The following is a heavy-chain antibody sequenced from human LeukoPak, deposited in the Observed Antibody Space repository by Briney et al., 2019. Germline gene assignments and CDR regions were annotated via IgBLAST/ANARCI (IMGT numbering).Heavy chain of an antibody. V-gene: IGHV1-69-2*01. CDR1: GYTFTDYY. CDR2: VDPEDGET. Sequence: ASVKVSCKVSGYTFTDYYMHWVQQAPGKGLEWMGLVDPEDGETIYAEKFQGRVTITADTSTDTAYMELSSLRSEDTAVYYCATDAEDTAMVGPAQKPLDYWGQGTLVTVSS. D-gene: IGHD5-18*01. CDR3: ATDAEDTAMVGPAQKPLDY. J-gene: IGHJ4*02.